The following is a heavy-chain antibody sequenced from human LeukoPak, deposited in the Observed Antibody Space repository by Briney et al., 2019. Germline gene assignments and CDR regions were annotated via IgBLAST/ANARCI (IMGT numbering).Heavy chain of an antibody. CDR2: IWYDGSNK. V-gene: IGHV3-33*01. J-gene: IGHJ4*02. CDR1: GFTFNNYG. D-gene: IGHD2-2*01. Sequence: GGSLRLSCAASGFTFNNYGMHWVRQAPGKGLEWVAVIWYDGSNKYYADSVKGRFTISRDNSKNTLYLQMNSLRAEDTAVYYCARVGTSRAFDYWGQGILVTVSS. CDR3: ARVGTSRAFDY.